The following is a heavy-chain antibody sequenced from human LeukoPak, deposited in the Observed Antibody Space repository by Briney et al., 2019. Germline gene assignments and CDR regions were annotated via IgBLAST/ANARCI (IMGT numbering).Heavy chain of an antibody. CDR2: IKQDGSEI. D-gene: IGHD3-10*01. CDR3: ARQLGGSGSY. V-gene: IGHV3-7*01. CDR1: GFTFSSYW. Sequence: GRSLRLSCAASGFTFSSYWMSWVRQAPGKGLEWVANIKQDGSEIYYVDSVKGRFTISRDNTKNSVYLQMNSLRAEDTAVYYCARQLGGSGSYWGQGTLVTVSS. J-gene: IGHJ4*02.